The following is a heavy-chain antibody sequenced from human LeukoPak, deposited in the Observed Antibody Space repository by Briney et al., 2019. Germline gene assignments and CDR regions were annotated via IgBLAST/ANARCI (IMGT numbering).Heavy chain of an antibody. J-gene: IGHJ3*02. CDR1: GGSISSYY. Sequence: SETLSLTCPVSGGSISSYYWSWIRQPPGKGLEWIGYIYYSGSTNYNPSLKSRVTISVDTSKNQFSLKLSSVTAADTAVYYCARVVAPDAFDIWGQGTMVTVSS. D-gene: IGHD5-12*01. CDR3: ARVVAPDAFDI. V-gene: IGHV4-59*01. CDR2: IYYSGST.